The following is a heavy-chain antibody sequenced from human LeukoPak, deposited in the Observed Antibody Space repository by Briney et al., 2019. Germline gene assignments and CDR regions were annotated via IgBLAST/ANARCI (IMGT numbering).Heavy chain of an antibody. CDR3: ARSRPTGSWHGAFVDY. Sequence: PSETLSLTCAVYGGSFSGYYWSWIRQPPGKGLEWIGEINHSGSTNYNPSLKSRVTISVDTSKNQFSLKLSSVTAADTALYYCARSRPTGSWHGAFVDYWGQGTLVTVSS. CDR2: INHSGST. D-gene: IGHD6-13*01. V-gene: IGHV4-34*01. J-gene: IGHJ4*02. CDR1: GGSFSGYY.